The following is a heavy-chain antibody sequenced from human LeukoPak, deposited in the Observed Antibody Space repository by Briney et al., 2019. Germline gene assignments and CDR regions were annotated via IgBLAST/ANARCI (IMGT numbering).Heavy chain of an antibody. V-gene: IGHV3-74*01. J-gene: IGHJ5*02. CDR1: GFTVSSNY. D-gene: IGHD3-22*01. CDR3: ARAYYYDSSGYWA. Sequence: GGSLRLSCAASGFTVSSNYMSWVRQAPGKGLVWVSRINSDGSSTSYADSVKGRFTISRDNAKNTLYLQMNSLRAEDTAVYYCARAYYYDSSGYWAWGQGTLVTVSS. CDR2: INSDGSST.